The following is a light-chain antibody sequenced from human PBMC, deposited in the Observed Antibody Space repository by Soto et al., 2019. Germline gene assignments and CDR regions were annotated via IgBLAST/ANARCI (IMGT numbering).Light chain of an antibody. CDR3: GTWDSSLSALV. J-gene: IGLJ2*01. Sequence: QSVLTQPPSVSAAPGQKVTISCSGSSSNIGNNYVSWYRQLPGTAPKLLIYDNNKRPSGIPDRFSGSKSGTSATLGITGLQTGDEADYYCGTWDSSLSALVFRGGTKLTVL. V-gene: IGLV1-51*01. CDR1: SSNIGNNY. CDR2: DNN.